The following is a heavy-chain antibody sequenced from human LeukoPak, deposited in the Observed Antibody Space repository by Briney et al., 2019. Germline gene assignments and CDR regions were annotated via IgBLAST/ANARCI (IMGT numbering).Heavy chain of an antibody. V-gene: IGHV3-21*01. CDR2: IFSRSESI. J-gene: IGHJ4*02. CDR3: AKGEQGVDY. D-gene: IGHD1/OR15-1a*01. CDR1: GFTFGAYT. Sequence: GGSLRLSCAASGFTFGAYTMNWVRQAPGKGLEWVSCIFSRSESIFYADSVKGRFTISRDNAKNSLYLQMDSLRAEDTAVYYCAKGEQGVDYWGQGTLVTVSS.